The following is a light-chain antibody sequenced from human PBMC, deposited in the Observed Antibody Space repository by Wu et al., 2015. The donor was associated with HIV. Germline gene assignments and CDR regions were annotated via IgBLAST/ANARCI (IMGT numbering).Light chain of an antibody. Sequence: DIQMTQSPSTLSASVGDRVTITCRASHSIGTWLAWYQQKPGKAPKLLIYQASTLERGVPSRFSGSASGTEFTFTISSLQPDDFATYYCQQYKSYSAITFGQGTRLEIK. J-gene: IGKJ5*01. CDR3: QQYKSYSAIT. V-gene: IGKV1-5*03. CDR1: HSIGTW. CDR2: QAS.